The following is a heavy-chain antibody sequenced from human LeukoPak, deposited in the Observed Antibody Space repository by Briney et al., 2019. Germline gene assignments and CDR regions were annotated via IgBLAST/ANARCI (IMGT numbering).Heavy chain of an antibody. Sequence: GRSLRLSCAASGFTFSDYAMYWVRQAPGKGLEWVGFIRSKAYGGTTEYAASVKGRFTISRDDSKSIAYLQMNSLKTEDTAVYYCTKTGFDYWGQGTLVTVSS. D-gene: IGHD7-27*01. CDR3: TKTGFDY. J-gene: IGHJ4*02. V-gene: IGHV3-49*04. CDR1: GFTFSDYA. CDR2: IRSKAYGGTT.